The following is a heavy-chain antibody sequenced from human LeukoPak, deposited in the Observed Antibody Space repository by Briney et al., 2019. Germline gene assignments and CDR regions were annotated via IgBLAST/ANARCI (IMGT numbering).Heavy chain of an antibody. Sequence: GGSLRLSCAASEFTFSSYWMSWVRQAPGKGLEWVANIKQDGSERNYVDSVKGRFTISRDNAKNSLYLQMNSLRAEDTAVYYCAREATMIVVVTNWFDPWGQGTLVTVSS. CDR3: AREATMIVVVTNWFDP. CDR2: IKQDGSER. V-gene: IGHV3-7*01. J-gene: IGHJ5*02. D-gene: IGHD3-22*01. CDR1: EFTFSSYW.